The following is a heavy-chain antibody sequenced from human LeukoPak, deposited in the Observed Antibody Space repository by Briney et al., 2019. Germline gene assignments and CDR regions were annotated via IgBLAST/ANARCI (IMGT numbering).Heavy chain of an antibody. CDR3: AKGTDFWSGYSFDH. D-gene: IGHD3-3*01. V-gene: IGHV3-23*01. J-gene: IGHJ4*02. CDR1: GFTFSSYA. CDR2: ISGSGGST. Sequence: QTGGSLRLSCAASGFTFSSYAMSWVRQAPGKGLEWVSAISGSGGSTYYADSVKGRFTISRDNSKNTLYLQMNSLRAEDTAVYYCAKGTDFWSGYSFDHWGPGILVTVSS.